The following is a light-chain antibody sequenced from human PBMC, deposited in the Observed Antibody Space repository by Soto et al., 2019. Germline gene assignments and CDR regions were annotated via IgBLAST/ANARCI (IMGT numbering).Light chain of an antibody. CDR2: EVN. J-gene: IGLJ1*01. CDR3: CSYAGTDAYV. Sequence: QSALTQPASVSGSPGQSITISCAGTGSDVGAYNLFSWYQQHTGKSPNIIICEVNNRHSGISNRFSGSKSGDTASLTISGLQDEDHAGYFCCSYAGTDAYVFGTGPTLTVL. CDR1: GSDVGAYNL. V-gene: IGLV2-23*02.